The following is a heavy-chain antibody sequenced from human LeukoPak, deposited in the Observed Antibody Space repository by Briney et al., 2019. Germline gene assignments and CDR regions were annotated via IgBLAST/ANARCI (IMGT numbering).Heavy chain of an antibody. J-gene: IGHJ4*02. Sequence: LSLTCAVSGGSISSSNYYWGWIRQPPGKGLEWVSSISSSSGYINYADSVKGRFTVSRDNAKNSLYLQMNSLRAEDTAAYCCARDSGYCSSTGCYVHYFDYWGQGTLVTVSS. V-gene: IGHV3-11*06. CDR1: GGSISSSN. D-gene: IGHD2-2*01. CDR2: ISSSSGYI. CDR3: ARDSGYCSSTGCYVHYFDY.